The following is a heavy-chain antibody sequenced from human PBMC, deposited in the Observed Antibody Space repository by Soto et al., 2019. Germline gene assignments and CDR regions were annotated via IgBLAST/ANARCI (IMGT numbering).Heavy chain of an antibody. D-gene: IGHD6-13*01. CDR3: ARGGIAAAGIPTAYYFDY. Sequence: QVQLVESGGGVVQPGRSLRLSCAASGFTFSSYAMHWVRQAPGKGLEWVAVISYDGSNKYYADSVKGRFTISRDNSKNPLYLQMNSLRAEDTAVYYCARGGIAAAGIPTAYYFDYWGQGTLVTVSS. J-gene: IGHJ4*02. CDR2: ISYDGSNK. V-gene: IGHV3-30-3*01. CDR1: GFTFSSYA.